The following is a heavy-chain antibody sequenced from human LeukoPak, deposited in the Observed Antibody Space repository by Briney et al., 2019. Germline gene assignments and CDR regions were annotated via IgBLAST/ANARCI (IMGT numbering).Heavy chain of an antibody. J-gene: IGHJ4*02. D-gene: IGHD3-3*01. CDR2: IKSNTEGGTT. Sequence: GGSLRLSCAASGFIFSDAWMTWVRQAPGKGLEWVGHIKSNTEGGTTDYAAPVKGRFTISRDDSKNTVYLQMNSLKTEDTAVYYCTTPPGFWSTAPFDYWGQGALVTVSP. V-gene: IGHV3-15*01. CDR1: GFIFSDAW. CDR3: TTPPGFWSTAPFDY.